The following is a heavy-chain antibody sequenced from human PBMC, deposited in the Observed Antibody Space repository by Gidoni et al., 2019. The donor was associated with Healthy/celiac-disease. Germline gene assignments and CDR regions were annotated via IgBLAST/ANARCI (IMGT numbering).Heavy chain of an antibody. D-gene: IGHD2-15*01. V-gene: IGHV3-23*04. CDR1: GFTFSSYA. CDR2: ISGSGGST. J-gene: IGHJ5*02. CDR3: AKTIVVVVAAFNWFDP. Sequence: EVQLVESGGGLVQPGGSLRLSCAASGFTFSSYAMSWVRQAPGKGLEWVSAISGSGGSTYYADSVKGRFTISRENSKNTLYLQMNSLRAEETAVDYCAKTIVVVVAAFNWFDPWGQGTLVTVSS.